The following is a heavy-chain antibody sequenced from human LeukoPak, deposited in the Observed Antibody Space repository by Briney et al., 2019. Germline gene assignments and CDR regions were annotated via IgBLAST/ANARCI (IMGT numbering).Heavy chain of an antibody. CDR3: ATNYMDYYDSSGYYWVY. D-gene: IGHD3-22*01. Sequence: ASVKVSCKVSGYTLTELSMHWVRQAPGKGLEWMGGFDTEDGDTIYAQKSQGRVTMTEDTSTDTAYMELSSLRSEDTAVYYCATNYMDYYDSSGYYWVYWGQGTLVTVSS. V-gene: IGHV1-24*01. CDR2: FDTEDGDT. CDR1: GYTLTELS. J-gene: IGHJ4*02.